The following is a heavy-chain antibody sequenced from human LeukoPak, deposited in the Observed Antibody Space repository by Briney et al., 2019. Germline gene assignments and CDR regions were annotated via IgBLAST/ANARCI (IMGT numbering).Heavy chain of an antibody. J-gene: IGHJ5*02. CDR1: GGSISSSSYY. D-gene: IGHD3-16*01. CDR3: ARGITGPHDYVKNH. CDR2: IYYSGST. Sequence: SETLSLTCTVSGGSISSSSYYWGWIRQPPGKGLEWIGSIYYSGSTYYNPSLKSRVTISVDTSKNQFSLKLSSVTAADTAVYYCARGITGPHDYVKNHWGQGTLVTVSS. V-gene: IGHV4-39*07.